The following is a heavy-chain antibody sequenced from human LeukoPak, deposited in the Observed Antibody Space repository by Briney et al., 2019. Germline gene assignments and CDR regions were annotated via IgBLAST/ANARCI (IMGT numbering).Heavy chain of an antibody. CDR3: ARVTSGSQFNDY. CDR1: GGSINNYY. J-gene: IGHJ4*02. CDR2: ITGAIYFSGST. D-gene: IGHD3-10*01. Sequence: SETLSLTCTVSGGSINNYYWNWIRQPPGKGLEWIGYITGAIYFSGSTKYDPSLESRVTMSVDTSRNQSSLTLSSVTAADTAVYYCARVTSGSQFNDYWGQGTLVTVSS. V-gene: IGHV4-59*01.